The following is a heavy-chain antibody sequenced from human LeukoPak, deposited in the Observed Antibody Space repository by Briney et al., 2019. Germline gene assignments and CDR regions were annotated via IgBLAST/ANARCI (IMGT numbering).Heavy chain of an antibody. CDR1: GFTFSSYS. D-gene: IGHD4-17*01. V-gene: IGHV3-48*02. CDR3: ARGETAVTSYLHY. CDR2: ISISSSTI. Sequence: GGSLRLSCAASGFTFSSYSMNRVRQAPGKGLEWVSYISISSSTIYYADSVKGRFTISRDNAKNSLYLQMNSLRDEDTAVYYCARGETAVTSYLHYWGQGTLVTVSS. J-gene: IGHJ4*02.